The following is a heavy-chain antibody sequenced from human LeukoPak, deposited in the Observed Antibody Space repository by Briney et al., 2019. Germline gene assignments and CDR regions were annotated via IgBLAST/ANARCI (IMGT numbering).Heavy chain of an antibody. CDR1: GGSFSGYY. CDR3: ARGPPVHYYDGSGYYYFDY. J-gene: IGHJ4*02. CDR2: INHSGST. Sequence: SETLSLTCAVYGGSFSGYYWTWIRQSPGKGLEWIGEINHSGSTNYNPSLKSRVTISVETSKNQFSLKLTSVTAADTAVYYCARGPPVHYYDGSGYYYFDYWGQGALVTVSS. D-gene: IGHD3-22*01. V-gene: IGHV4-34*01.